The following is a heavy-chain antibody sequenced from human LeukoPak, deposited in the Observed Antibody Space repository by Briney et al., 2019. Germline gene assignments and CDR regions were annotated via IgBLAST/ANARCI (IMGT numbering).Heavy chain of an antibody. CDR3: ARQTSYYSGSGSYYPGYYFDY. D-gene: IGHD3-10*01. J-gene: IGHJ4*02. Sequence: SETLSLTCAVSGYSINSGYYWVWIRQPPGKGLEWIGIIYHSGSTYYNPSLRSRVTISVDTSKNQFSLKLSSVTAADTAVYYCARQTSYYSGSGSYYPGYYFDYWGQGTLVTVSS. CDR2: IYHSGST. V-gene: IGHV4-38-2*01. CDR1: GYSINSGYY.